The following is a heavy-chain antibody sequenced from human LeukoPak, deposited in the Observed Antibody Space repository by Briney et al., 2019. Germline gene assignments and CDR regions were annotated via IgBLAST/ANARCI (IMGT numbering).Heavy chain of an antibody. CDR2: ISGSGAST. Sequence: GGSLRLSCAASGLTFRSYAMSWVRQAPGKGLEWVSGISGSGASTYYADSVKGRFTISRDNSKNTLYLQMNSLRADDTAVYYCAKHALIAVAEDYFDYWGQGTLVTVSA. CDR1: GLTFRSYA. D-gene: IGHD6-19*01. V-gene: IGHV3-23*01. CDR3: AKHALIAVAEDYFDY. J-gene: IGHJ4*02.